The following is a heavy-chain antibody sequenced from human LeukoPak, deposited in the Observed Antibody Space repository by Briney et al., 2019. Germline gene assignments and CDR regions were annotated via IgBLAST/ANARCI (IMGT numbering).Heavy chain of an antibody. Sequence: PSQTLSLTCCVSGGSISSGSYYWSWIRQPAGKGLEWIGRIYTSGSTNYNPSLKSRVTISVDTSKNQFSLKVSSVTAADTAVYYCARAVAGDTNWFDPWGQGTLVTVSS. J-gene: IGHJ5*02. D-gene: IGHD6-19*01. CDR3: ARAVAGDTNWFDP. V-gene: IGHV4-61*02. CDR2: IYTSGST. CDR1: GGSISSGSYY.